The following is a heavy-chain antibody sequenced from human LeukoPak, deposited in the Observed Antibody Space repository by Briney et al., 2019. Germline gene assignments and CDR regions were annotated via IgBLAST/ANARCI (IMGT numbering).Heavy chain of an antibody. CDR1: GFTFSSYW. V-gene: IGHV3-7*01. D-gene: IGHD2-15*01. Sequence: GGSLRLSCAASGFTFSSYWMSWVRQAPGKGLEWVANIKQDGSEKYYVDSVKGRFTISRDNAKNSLYLQMNSLRAEDTAVYYCARDQRIVVVVAATGQGLDYFDYWGQGTLVTVSS. J-gene: IGHJ4*02. CDR2: IKQDGSEK. CDR3: ARDQRIVVVVAATGQGLDYFDY.